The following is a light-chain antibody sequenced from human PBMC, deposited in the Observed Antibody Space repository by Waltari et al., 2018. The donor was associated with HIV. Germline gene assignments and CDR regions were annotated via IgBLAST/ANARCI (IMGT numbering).Light chain of an antibody. CDR3: VLYMGSGIWV. J-gene: IGLJ3*02. Sequence: QTVVTQEPSFSVSPGGTVTLTRGLSAGTVSPGYYLIRYQHTPGRPPRTLIYDTNTRSSGAPDRFSGSILGNKAALTITGAQADDECDYYCVLYMGSGIWVFGGGTKLTVL. V-gene: IGLV8-61*01. CDR1: AGTVSPGYY. CDR2: DTN.